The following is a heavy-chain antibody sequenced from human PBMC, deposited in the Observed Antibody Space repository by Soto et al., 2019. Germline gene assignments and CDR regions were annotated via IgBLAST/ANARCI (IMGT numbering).Heavy chain of an antibody. CDR1: GGSISSGGYY. J-gene: IGHJ6*02. CDR3: ASWRITIFGVVIAGDV. Sequence: PSETLSLTCTVSGGSISSGGYYWSWIRQHPGKGLEWIGYIYYSGSTYYNPSLKSRVTISVDTSKNQFSLKLSSVTAADTAVYYCASWRITIFGVVIAGDVWGQGTTVTVPS. CDR2: IYYSGST. D-gene: IGHD3-3*01. V-gene: IGHV4-31*03.